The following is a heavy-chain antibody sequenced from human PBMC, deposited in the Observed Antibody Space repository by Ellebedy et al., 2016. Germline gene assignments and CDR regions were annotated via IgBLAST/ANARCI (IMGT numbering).Heavy chain of an antibody. D-gene: IGHD3-9*01. V-gene: IGHV3-43*01. CDR1: GFNFDGFS. Sequence: GESLKISXAASGFNFDGFSMHWARQAPGKGLEWVSLINRYGSITYYADSVKGRFTISRDNSRNSLYLQMNSLRPEDTALYYCVKERYGVKFVLGSWGQGTLVTVAS. J-gene: IGHJ5*02. CDR2: INRYGSIT. CDR3: VKERYGVKFVLGS.